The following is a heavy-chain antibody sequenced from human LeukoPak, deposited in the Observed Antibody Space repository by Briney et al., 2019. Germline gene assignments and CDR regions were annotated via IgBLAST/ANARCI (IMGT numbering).Heavy chain of an antibody. CDR1: GGSISGYY. D-gene: IGHD3-10*01. CDR2: IYYSGTT. CDR3: ARGPTTVREDRTKWFDP. J-gene: IGHJ5*02. Sequence: PSETLSLTCTVSGGSISGYYWSWFRQPPGKRLEWVGYIYYSGTTNYNPSLKSRVTISVDMSKNQFSLKLNSVTAADTAVYYCARGPTTVREDRTKWFDPWGQGTLVTVSS. V-gene: IGHV4-59*01.